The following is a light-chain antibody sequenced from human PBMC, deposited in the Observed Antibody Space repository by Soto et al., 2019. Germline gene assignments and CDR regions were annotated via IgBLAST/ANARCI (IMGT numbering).Light chain of an antibody. V-gene: IGKV1-5*03. Sequence: DIQMTQSPSTLSASVGDRVTITCRASQSISTWLAWYQHKPGKAPKLLIYKTSNLETGVPSRFSGSGSGTEFTLTISSLEPDDFATYYCQQYNRYWTFGLGTKVAMK. J-gene: IGKJ1*01. CDR2: KTS. CDR1: QSISTW. CDR3: QQYNRYWT.